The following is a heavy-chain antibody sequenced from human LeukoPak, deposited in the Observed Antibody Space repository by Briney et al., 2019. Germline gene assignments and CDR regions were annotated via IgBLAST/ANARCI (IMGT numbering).Heavy chain of an antibody. CDR3: ARGSAVDYGSGSYY. D-gene: IGHD3-10*01. Sequence: ASVKVSCKASGYTFTSYGISWERQAPGQGLEWMGCISAYNGNTNYAQKLQGRVTMTTDTSTSTAYMELRSLRSDDTAVYYCARGSAVDYGSGSYYRGQGTLVTVSS. J-gene: IGHJ4*02. CDR2: ISAYNGNT. V-gene: IGHV1-18*04. CDR1: GYTFTSYG.